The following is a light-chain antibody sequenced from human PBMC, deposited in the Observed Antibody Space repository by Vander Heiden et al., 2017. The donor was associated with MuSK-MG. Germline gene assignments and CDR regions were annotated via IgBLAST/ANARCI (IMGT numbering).Light chain of an antibody. J-gene: IGLJ2*01. CDR1: KLGYKY. CDR3: QAWDSSTAV. Sequence: SYELTQPPSVSVSPGQTASITCSGDKLGYKYASWYQQKPGQSPVLVVYQDTKRPSGIPERFSGSNSGNTATLTISGTQAMDEADYYCQAWDSSTAVFGGGTKLT. V-gene: IGLV3-1*01. CDR2: QDT.